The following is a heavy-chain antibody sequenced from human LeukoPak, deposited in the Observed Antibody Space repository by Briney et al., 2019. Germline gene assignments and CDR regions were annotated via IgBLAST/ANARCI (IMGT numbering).Heavy chain of an antibody. CDR3: ARQDYYDSSGEGFDY. CDR2: IYYSGST. V-gene: IGHV4-39*01. J-gene: IGHJ4*02. D-gene: IGHD3-22*01. CDR1: GGSISSSSYY. Sequence: SETLSLTCTVSGGSISSSSYYGGWIRQPPGKGLEWIGSIYYSGSTYYNPSLKSRVTISVDTSKNQFSLKLSSVTAADTAVYYCARQDYYDSSGEGFDYWGQGTLVTVSS.